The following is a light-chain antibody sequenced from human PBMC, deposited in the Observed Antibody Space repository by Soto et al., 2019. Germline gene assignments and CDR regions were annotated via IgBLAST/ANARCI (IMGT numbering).Light chain of an antibody. J-gene: IGLJ2*01. Sequence: QSALDQPDSVSGSPGQSITISCTGTNEDVGGYRLVSWYQQFSGKAPKLIIYKDTKRPSGISDRISGSKSCNTAILTPSGLKAEDEADYFCCAYARDSILIFSRGTKLTVL. CDR1: NEDVGGYRL. V-gene: IGLV2-23*01. CDR3: CAYARDSILI. CDR2: KDT.